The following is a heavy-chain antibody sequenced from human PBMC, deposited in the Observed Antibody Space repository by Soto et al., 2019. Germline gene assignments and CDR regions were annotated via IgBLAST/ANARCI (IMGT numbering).Heavy chain of an antibody. Sequence: GGSLRLSCAASGFTFSSYAMSWVRQAPGKGLEWVSAISGSGGSTYYADSVKGRFTISRDNSKNTLYLQMNSLRAEDTAVYYCAKDQNIVVVPALTDYWGQGTLVTVSS. CDR1: GFTFSSYA. V-gene: IGHV3-23*01. CDR3: AKDQNIVVVPALTDY. J-gene: IGHJ4*02. CDR2: ISGSGGST. D-gene: IGHD2-2*01.